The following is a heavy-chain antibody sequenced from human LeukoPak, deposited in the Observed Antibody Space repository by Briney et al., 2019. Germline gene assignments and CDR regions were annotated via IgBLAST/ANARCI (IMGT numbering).Heavy chain of an antibody. V-gene: IGHV3-33*01. Sequence: PGGSLSLSCAASGFTFSSYGMHWVRQAPGKGLEWVAVIWYDGSNKYYADSVKGRFTISRDNSKNTLYLQMNSLRAEDTAVYYCARDSAPYDYGGNSDYWGQGTLVTVSS. CDR1: GFTFSSYG. CDR3: ARDSAPYDYGGNSDY. J-gene: IGHJ4*02. CDR2: IWYDGSNK. D-gene: IGHD4-23*01.